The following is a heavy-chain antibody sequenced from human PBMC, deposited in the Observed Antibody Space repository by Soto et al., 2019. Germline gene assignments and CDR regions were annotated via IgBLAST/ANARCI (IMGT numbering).Heavy chain of an antibody. Sequence: QVQLVQSGAEVRKPGASVKVSCEASGYTFTSYDFYWVRQATGQGLEWMGWLNPNTGNSGYAKKFQGRITVTSDTSINTVHMELSSLRSEDTAVYYCARRAETNGWNGFGADKYYFDFWGQGTLVTVSS. CDR1: GYTFTSYD. J-gene: IGHJ4*02. CDR2: LNPNTGNS. D-gene: IGHD1-1*01. V-gene: IGHV1-8*01. CDR3: ARRAETNGWNGFGADKYYFDF.